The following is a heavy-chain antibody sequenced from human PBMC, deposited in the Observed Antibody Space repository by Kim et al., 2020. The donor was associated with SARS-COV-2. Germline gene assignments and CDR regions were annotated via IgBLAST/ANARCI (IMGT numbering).Heavy chain of an antibody. CDR1: GFTVSSNY. CDR2: IYSGGST. D-gene: IGHD3-16*01. V-gene: IGHV3-53*01. CDR3: ARVSDYVWGSAPYYFDY. J-gene: IGHJ4*02. Sequence: GGSLRLSCAASGFTVSSNYMSWVRQAPGKGLEWVSVIYSGGSTYYADSVKGRFTISRDNSKNTLYLQMNSLRAEDTAVYYCARVSDYVWGSAPYYFDYWGQGTLVTVSS.